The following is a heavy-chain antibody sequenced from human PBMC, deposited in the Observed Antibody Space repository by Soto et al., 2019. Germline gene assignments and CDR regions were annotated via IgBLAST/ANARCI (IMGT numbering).Heavy chain of an antibody. Sequence: ASVKVSCTASAYTFTSYGISWVRQAPGQGLEWMGWISAYNGNTNYAQKLQGRVTMTTDTSTSTAYMELRSLRSDDTAVYYCARDHVPNFWSGYDPRQAYYYYGMDVWG. J-gene: IGHJ6*01. CDR2: ISAYNGNT. CDR1: AYTFTSYG. D-gene: IGHD3-3*01. CDR3: ARDHVPNFWSGYDPRQAYYYYGMDV. V-gene: IGHV1-18*01.